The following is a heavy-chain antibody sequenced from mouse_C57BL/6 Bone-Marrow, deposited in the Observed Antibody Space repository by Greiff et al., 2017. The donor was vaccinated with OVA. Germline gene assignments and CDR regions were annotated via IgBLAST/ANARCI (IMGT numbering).Heavy chain of an antibody. J-gene: IGHJ2*01. CDR3: TFYGNFYFDY. Sequence: EVQLVESGAELVRPGASVKLSCTASGFNITDDYMNWVKQRPEQGLEWIGWIDPENGDTEYASKFQGKATITAATSSNTAYLQLSSLTSEDTAVYYCTFYGNFYFDYWGQGTTLTVSS. CDR1: GFNITDDY. D-gene: IGHD2-1*01. CDR2: IDPENGDT. V-gene: IGHV14-4*01.